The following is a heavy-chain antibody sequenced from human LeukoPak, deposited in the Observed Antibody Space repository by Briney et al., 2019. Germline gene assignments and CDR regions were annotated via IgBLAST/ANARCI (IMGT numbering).Heavy chain of an antibody. V-gene: IGHV1-2*06. Sequence: ASVKVSCKASGYTFTGYYMNWVRQAPGQGLEWMGRINPNSGGTNYAQKFQGRVTMTSDTSISTAYMELSRLRSDDTAIYYCARAGNPLYYYYIDVWGKGSTVTVSS. CDR2: INPNSGGT. J-gene: IGHJ6*03. CDR1: GYTFTGYY. CDR3: ARAGNPLYYYYIDV.